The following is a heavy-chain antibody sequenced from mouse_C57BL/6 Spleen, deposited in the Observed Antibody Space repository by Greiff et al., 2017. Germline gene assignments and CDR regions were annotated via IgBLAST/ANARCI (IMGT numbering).Heavy chain of an antibody. CDR1: GYTFTDYN. CDR2: INPNNGGT. J-gene: IGHJ1*03. Sequence: EVQLQQSGPELVKPGASVKIPCKASGYTFTDYNMDWVKQSHGKSLEWIGDINPNNGGTIYNQKFKGKATLTVDKSSSTAYMELRSLTSEDTAVYYCARPNYYGSRTGYFDVWGTGTTVTVSS. D-gene: IGHD1-1*01. CDR3: ARPNYYGSRTGYFDV. V-gene: IGHV1-18*01.